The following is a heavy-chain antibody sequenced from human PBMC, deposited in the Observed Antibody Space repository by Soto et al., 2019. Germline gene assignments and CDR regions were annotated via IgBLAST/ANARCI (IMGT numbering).Heavy chain of an antibody. V-gene: IGHV1-2*04. CDR3: AGDRYYYGSGEGLDP. Sequence: QVQLVQSGAEVKKPGASVKVSCKASGYTFTGYYMHWVRQAPGQGLEWMGWINPNSGGTHYAQKCQGWVTMTRDTSINTAYMELSRLRSDDTAVYYCAGDRYYYGSGEGLDPWGQGTLVTVSS. J-gene: IGHJ5*02. CDR1: GYTFTGYY. CDR2: INPNSGGT. D-gene: IGHD3-10*01.